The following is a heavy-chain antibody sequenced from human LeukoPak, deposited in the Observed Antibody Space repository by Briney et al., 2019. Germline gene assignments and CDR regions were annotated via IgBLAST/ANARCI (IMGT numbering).Heavy chain of an antibody. J-gene: IGHJ4*02. CDR1: GYTFNNYG. Sequence: AASVKVSCKASGYTFNNYGTSWVRQAPGQELEWMGWISTYNGHTKYAQKLQGRVTMTTDTSTSTVYMEMRSLRSDDTAVYYCARGFPPRIYYDSSGYYSYYFDYWGQGTLVTVSS. V-gene: IGHV1-18*01. CDR3: ARGFPPRIYYDSSGYYSYYFDY. CDR2: ISTYNGHT. D-gene: IGHD3-22*01.